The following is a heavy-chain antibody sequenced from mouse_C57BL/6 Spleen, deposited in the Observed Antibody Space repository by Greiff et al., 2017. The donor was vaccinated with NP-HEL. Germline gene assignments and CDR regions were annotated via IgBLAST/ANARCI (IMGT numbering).Heavy chain of an antibody. V-gene: IGHV1-85*01. J-gene: IGHJ4*01. Sequence: QVQLQQSGPELVKPGASVKLSCKASGYTFTSYDINWVKQRPGQGLEWIGWIYPRDGSTKYNEKFKGKATLTVDTSSSTAYMELHSLTSEDSAVYFCARSPPNYYAYAMDYWGQGTSVTVSS. D-gene: IGHD1-1*01. CDR1: GYTFTSYD. CDR3: ARSPPNYYAYAMDY. CDR2: IYPRDGST.